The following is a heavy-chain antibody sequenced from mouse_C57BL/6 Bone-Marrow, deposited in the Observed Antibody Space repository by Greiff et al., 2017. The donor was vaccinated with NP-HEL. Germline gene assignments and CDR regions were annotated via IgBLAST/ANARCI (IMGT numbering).Heavy chain of an antibody. CDR2: INPSNGGT. CDR1: GYTFTSYW. V-gene: IGHV1-53*01. J-gene: IGHJ4*01. D-gene: IGHD1-1*02. Sequence: QVHVKQPGTELVKPGASVKLSCKASGYTFTSYWMHWVKQRPGQGLEWIGNINPSNGGTNYNEKFKSKATLTVDKSSSTAYMQLSSLTSEDSAVYDCASGWFPPYYAMDYWGQGTSVTVSS. CDR3: ASGWFPPYYAMDY.